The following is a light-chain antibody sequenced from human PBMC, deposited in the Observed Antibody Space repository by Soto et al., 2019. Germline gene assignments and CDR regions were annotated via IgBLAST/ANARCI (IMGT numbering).Light chain of an antibody. Sequence: ENVLTQSPGTLSLSPGERATLSCRASQSVSGNYLAWYQHKPDQAPRLLIYGASSRATGIADMFSGSGSGTDFTLTNSRLEPEDLAVYYCHQYGSSPLPGGSPLPFGGGTKVEIK. CDR2: GAS. CDR1: QSVSGNY. J-gene: IGKJ4*01. CDR3: HQYGSSPLPGGSPLP. V-gene: IGKV3-20*01.